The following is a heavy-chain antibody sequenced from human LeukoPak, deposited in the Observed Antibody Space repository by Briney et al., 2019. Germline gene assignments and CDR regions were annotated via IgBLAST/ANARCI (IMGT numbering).Heavy chain of an antibody. Sequence: SETLSLTCTVSGASIRAYYWSWIRQPAGRGLEWIGRIDTSGDTNYNASLKSRVTMSVDTSKNQFSLKLSSVTAADTAVYYCARRLSGGSHYYYYMDVWGKGTTVSVSS. D-gene: IGHD2-15*01. CDR3: ARRLSGGSHYYYYMDV. V-gene: IGHV4-4*07. CDR1: GASIRAYY. CDR2: IDTSGDT. J-gene: IGHJ6*03.